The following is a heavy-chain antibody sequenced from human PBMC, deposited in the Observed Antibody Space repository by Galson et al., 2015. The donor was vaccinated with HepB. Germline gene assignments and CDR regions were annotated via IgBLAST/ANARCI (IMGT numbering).Heavy chain of an antibody. V-gene: IGHV1-2*04. J-gene: IGHJ4*02. Sequence: SVKVSCKASGYTFTGYYMHWVRQAPGQGLEWMGWINPNSGGTNYAQKFQGWVTTTRDTSISTAYMELSRLRSDDTAVYYCARGRGIDFWSGYFDPEIDYWGQGTLVTVSS. CDR2: INPNSGGT. CDR3: ARGRGIDFWSGYFDPEIDY. CDR1: GYTFTGYY. D-gene: IGHD3-3*01.